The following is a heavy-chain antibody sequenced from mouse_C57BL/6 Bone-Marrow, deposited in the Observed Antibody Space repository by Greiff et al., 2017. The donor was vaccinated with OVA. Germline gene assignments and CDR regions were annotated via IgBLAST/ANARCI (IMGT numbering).Heavy chain of an antibody. V-gene: IGHV1-42*01. Sequence: VQLQQSGPELVKPGASVKISCKASGYSFTGYYMNWVKQSPEKSLEWIGEINPSTGGTTYNQKLKAKATLTVDKSSSTAYMQLKSLTSEDSAVYYCARGGTGPFAYWGQETLVTVSA. CDR1: GYSFTGYY. CDR2: INPSTGGT. J-gene: IGHJ3*01. CDR3: ARGGTGPFAY. D-gene: IGHD4-1*01.